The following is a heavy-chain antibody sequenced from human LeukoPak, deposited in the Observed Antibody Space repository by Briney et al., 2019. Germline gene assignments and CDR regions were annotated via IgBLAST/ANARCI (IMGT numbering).Heavy chain of an antibody. J-gene: IGHJ5*02. CDR2: IYYSGST. D-gene: IGHD1-26*01. V-gene: IGHV4-39*01. CDR3: ARQPVSGSSGVIWFDP. Sequence: SETLSLTCTVSGGSISSSSYYWGWIRQPPGKGLEWIGSIYYSGSTYCNPSLKSRVTISVDTSKNQFSLKLSSVTAADTAVYYCARQPVSGSSGVIWFDPWGQGTLVTVSS. CDR1: GGSISSSSYY.